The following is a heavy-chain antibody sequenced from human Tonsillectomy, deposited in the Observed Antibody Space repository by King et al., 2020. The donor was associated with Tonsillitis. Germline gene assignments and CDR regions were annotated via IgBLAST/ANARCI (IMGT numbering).Heavy chain of an antibody. CDR2: IYYSGST. D-gene: IGHD3-10*01. CDR3: ARLGRITMVRGGFDP. Sequence: QLQESGPGLVKPSETLSLTCTVSGGSISSSSYYWGWIRQPPGKGLEGIGSIYYSGSTYYNPSLKSRVTISVDTSKNQFSLKLSSVTAADTAVYYCARLGRITMVRGGFDPWGQGTLVTVSS. CDR1: GGSISSSSYY. V-gene: IGHV4-39*07. J-gene: IGHJ5*02.